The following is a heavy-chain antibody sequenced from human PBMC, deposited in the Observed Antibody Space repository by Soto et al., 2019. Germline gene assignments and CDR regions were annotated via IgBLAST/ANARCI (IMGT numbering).Heavy chain of an antibody. Sequence: QAQLVQSGAEMKKPGASVKVSCKASGYTFRNYGITWVRQAPGQGLEWMGWISAYDGHSNYAQNLQGRVTMTTDTSTNTAYMELRSLRSDDTAVYYCARDEGFLRSWGQGTLVGVSS. CDR1: GYTFRNYG. J-gene: IGHJ5*02. CDR3: ARDEGFLRS. CDR2: ISAYDGHS. D-gene: IGHD3-3*01. V-gene: IGHV1-18*01.